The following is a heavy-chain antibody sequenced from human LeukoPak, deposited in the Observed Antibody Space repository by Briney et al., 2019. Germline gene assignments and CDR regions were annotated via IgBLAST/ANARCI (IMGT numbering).Heavy chain of an antibody. Sequence: GGSLRLSCAASGFTFSSYWMSWVRQAPGKGLEWVANIKQDGSEKYYVDSVKGRFTISRDNAKNSLYLQMNSLRAEDTAVYYCARDGSSWLIYFDYWGQGTLVTVSS. CDR1: GFTFSSYW. D-gene: IGHD6-13*01. J-gene: IGHJ4*02. CDR2: IKQDGSEK. CDR3: ARDGSSWLIYFDY. V-gene: IGHV3-7*01.